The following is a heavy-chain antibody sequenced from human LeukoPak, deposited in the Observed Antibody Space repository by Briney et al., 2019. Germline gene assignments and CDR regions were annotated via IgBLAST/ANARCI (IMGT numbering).Heavy chain of an antibody. D-gene: IGHD6-6*01. CDR2: IIPIFGTA. J-gene: IGHJ6*03. CDR1: GGTFSSYA. Sequence: ASVTVSCKASGGTFSSYAISWVRQAPGQGLEWMGGIIPIFGTANYAQKFQGRVTITTDESTSTAYMELSSLRSEDTAVYYCASRTARESYYYYMDVWGKGTTVTVSS. V-gene: IGHV1-69*05. CDR3: ASRTARESYYYYMDV.